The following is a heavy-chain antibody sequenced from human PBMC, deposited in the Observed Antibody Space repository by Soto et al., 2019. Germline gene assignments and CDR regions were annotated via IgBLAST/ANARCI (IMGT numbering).Heavy chain of an antibody. CDR3: AKDFDSDETSHGPNDY. V-gene: IGHV3-23*01. J-gene: IGHJ4*02. Sequence: EVHLLESGGGLVQPGESLRLSCVASGFSFSSYGMSWVRQAPGKGLEWASIISGSGDAKYYEDSVKGRFTISRDNSKNTMYLQMDSPRAEDTAVYYCAKDFDSDETSHGPNDYWGQGTLVTVSS. CDR1: GFSFSSYG. CDR2: ISGSGDAK. D-gene: IGHD3-22*01.